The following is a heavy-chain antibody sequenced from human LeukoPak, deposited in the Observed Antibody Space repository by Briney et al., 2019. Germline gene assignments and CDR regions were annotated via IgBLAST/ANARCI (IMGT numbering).Heavy chain of an antibody. Sequence: KPSETLSLTCTVSGGSMSSYYWSWIRQPPGKGLEWIGYIYDSGSTNYNPSLKSRVTISVDTSNNQFSLKLNSVTAAYTAVYYCARHGTSGIYRRPFDIWGQGTMVTVSS. J-gene: IGHJ3*02. D-gene: IGHD1-26*01. CDR1: GGSMSSYY. V-gene: IGHV4-59*08. CDR3: ARHGTSGIYRRPFDI. CDR2: IYDSGST.